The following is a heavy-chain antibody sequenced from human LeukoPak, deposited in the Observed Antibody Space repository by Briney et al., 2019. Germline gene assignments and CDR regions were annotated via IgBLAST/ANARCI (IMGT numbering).Heavy chain of an antibody. CDR3: AKDRLLNCRGDCYIFDY. D-gene: IGHD2-21*02. CDR1: GFTFSSYG. Sequence: GGSLRLSCAASGFTFSSYGMSWVRQAPGKGLEWVSAITGSGGTTYYADSVKGRFSISRDNSKNTLYLQVNGLRTGDTAVYYCAKDRLLNCRGDCYIFDYWGQGTVVTVSS. CDR2: ITGSGGTT. V-gene: IGHV3-23*01. J-gene: IGHJ4*02.